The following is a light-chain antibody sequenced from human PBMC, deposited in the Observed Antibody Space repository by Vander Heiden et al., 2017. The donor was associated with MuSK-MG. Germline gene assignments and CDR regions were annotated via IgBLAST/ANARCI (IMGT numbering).Light chain of an antibody. CDR1: SANIGADYD. CDR3: QSYDSSHVV. J-gene: IGLJ2*01. Sequence: QSVLTQPPSVSGPPGPRCTISCTRSSANIGADYDVHWYQQLPGTAPKLLIYGNSNRPSGVPDRFSGSKSGTSASLAITGLQAEDEADYYCQSYDSSHVVFGGGTKLTVL. V-gene: IGLV1-40*01. CDR2: GNS.